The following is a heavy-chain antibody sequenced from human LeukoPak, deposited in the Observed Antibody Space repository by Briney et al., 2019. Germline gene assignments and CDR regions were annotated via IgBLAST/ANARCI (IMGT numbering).Heavy chain of an antibody. CDR1: GFTFSAYW. CDR3: ARKALDYYDSSGYLDY. J-gene: IGHJ4*02. V-gene: IGHV3-74*01. D-gene: IGHD3-22*01. Sequence: GGSLRLSCAASGFTFSAYWMHWVRQAPGKGLVWVSRIHSDGSSTSYADSVKGRFTISRDNAKNTLYLQMNSLRAEDTAVYYCARKALDYYDSSGYLDYCGQGTLVTVSS. CDR2: IHSDGSST.